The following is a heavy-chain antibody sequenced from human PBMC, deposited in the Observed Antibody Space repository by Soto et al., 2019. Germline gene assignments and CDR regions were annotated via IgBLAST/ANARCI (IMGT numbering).Heavy chain of an antibody. J-gene: IGHJ4*01. CDR3: STDSYITLKLVLFDY. V-gene: IGHV3-15*07. CDR1: DFTFSNAW. Sequence: PGGSLRLFCVAFDFTFSNAWINWVRQAPGKGPEWVGRIKSKTDGGTTDFAAPVRGRFVISRDDSENMVYLQMDSLKSDDTGVYYCSTDSYITLKLVLFDYWGLGTLVTVSS. CDR2: IKSKTDGGTT. D-gene: IGHD6-6*01.